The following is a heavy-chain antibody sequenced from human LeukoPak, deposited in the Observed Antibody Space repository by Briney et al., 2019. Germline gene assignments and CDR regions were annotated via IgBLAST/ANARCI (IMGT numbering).Heavy chain of an antibody. CDR3: ATGADRAARDSFDI. J-gene: IGHJ3*02. D-gene: IGHD6-6*01. V-gene: IGHV3-9*01. Sequence: GGSLRLSCAASGFIFDDNAMHWVRQAPGKGLEWVSGMNWNSGSIGYADSVKGRFTISRDNAKNSLYLQMDSLRAEDTALYYCATGADRAARDSFDIWGQGTMVTVSS. CDR2: MNWNSGSI. CDR1: GFIFDDNA.